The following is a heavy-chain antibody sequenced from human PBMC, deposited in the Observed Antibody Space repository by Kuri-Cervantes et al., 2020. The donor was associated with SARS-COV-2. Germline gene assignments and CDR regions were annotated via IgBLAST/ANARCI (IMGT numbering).Heavy chain of an antibody. J-gene: IGHJ4*02. D-gene: IGHD5-12*01. CDR3: ARAGARGYSGYDPPRYFDY. Sequence: ASVKVSCKASGYTFTSYGISRVRQAPGQGLEWMGWINTNTGNPTYAQGFTGRFVFSLDTSVSTAYLQISSLKAEDTAVYYCARAGARGYSGYDPPRYFDYWGQGTLVTVSS. V-gene: IGHV7-4-1*02. CDR2: INTNTGNP. CDR1: GYTFTSYG.